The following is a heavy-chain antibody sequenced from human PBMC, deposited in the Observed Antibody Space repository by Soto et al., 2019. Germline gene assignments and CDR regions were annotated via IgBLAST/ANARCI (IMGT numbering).Heavy chain of an antibody. Sequence: GGSLRLSCAASGFTFSSYGMHWVRQAPGKGLEWVAVISYDGSSKYYADSVKGRFTISRDKSKNTLYLQMNSLRAEDTAVYYCAMYSFDSSSWYLFGYYYYMDVWGKGTTVTVSS. CDR2: ISYDGSSK. D-gene: IGHD6-13*01. CDR1: GFTFSSYG. V-gene: IGHV3-30*03. J-gene: IGHJ6*03. CDR3: AMYSFDSSSWYLFGYYYYMDV.